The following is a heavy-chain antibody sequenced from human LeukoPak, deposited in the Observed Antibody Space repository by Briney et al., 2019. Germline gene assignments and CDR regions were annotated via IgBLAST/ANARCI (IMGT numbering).Heavy chain of an antibody. CDR1: GFSFRSYG. CDR3: ARDRVVLRFWERDY. V-gene: IGHV3-30*02. J-gene: IGHJ4*02. Sequence: PGRSLRLSCAASGFSFRSYGMQLVHQAPGKVQERVEFIRCDGSNKYYADSVKGRFIISRDNSKNTLYLQMNSLRAEDTAVYYCARDRVVLRFWERDYWGQGTLVTVFS. D-gene: IGHD3-3*01. CDR2: IRCDGSNK.